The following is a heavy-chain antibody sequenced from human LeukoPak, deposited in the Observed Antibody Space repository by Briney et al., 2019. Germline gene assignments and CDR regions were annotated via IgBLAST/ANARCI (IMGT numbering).Heavy chain of an antibody. CDR1: GGTFNNYA. Sequence: ASVKVSCKASGGTFNNYAIIWVRQAPGQGLEWMGGIIPIFGIANYAQKFQGRVTITADKSTSTAYMELNSLRSEDTAVYYCARNSGSYYALDCWGQGTLVTVSS. D-gene: IGHD1-26*01. J-gene: IGHJ4*02. CDR3: ARNSGSYYALDC. V-gene: IGHV1-69*10. CDR2: IIPIFGIA.